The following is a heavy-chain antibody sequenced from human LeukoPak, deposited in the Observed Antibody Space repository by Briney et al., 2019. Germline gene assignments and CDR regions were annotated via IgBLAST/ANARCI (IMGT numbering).Heavy chain of an antibody. CDR2: IGIAGDT. CDR1: GFTFSNYD. V-gene: IGHV3-13*01. J-gene: IGHJ4*02. Sequence: PGGSLRLSCAAYGFTFSNYDMHWVRQSTGKGLEWVSGIGIAGDTYHVDSVKGRFTISRENAKNSLYLQMNSLRVGDTAVYYCIRASRAAAGEFDYWGQGTLVTVSS. D-gene: IGHD6-13*01. CDR3: IRASRAAAGEFDY.